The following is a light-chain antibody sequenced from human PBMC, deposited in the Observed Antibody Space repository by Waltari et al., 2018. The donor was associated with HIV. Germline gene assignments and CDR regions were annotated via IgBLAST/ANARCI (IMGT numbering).Light chain of an antibody. CDR1: SSDVGAYTF. CDR3: TSYTTSITYV. J-gene: IGLJ1*01. CDR2: EVS. V-gene: IGLV2-14*01. Sequence: QSALTQPASVSGSPGQSITISCTGTSSDVGAYTFVSWYQQHPGKAPQLIIYEVSNRPSGVSNRFSASKSGNTASLTISGLQAEDEADYYCTSYTTSITYVFGTGTKVTVL.